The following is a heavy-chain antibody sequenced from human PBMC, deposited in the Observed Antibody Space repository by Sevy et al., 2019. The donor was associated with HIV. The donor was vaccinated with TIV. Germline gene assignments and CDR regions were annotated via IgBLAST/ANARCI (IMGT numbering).Heavy chain of an antibody. CDR2: ISFDATNK. CDR1: GFSFSYYG. V-gene: IGHV3-30*03. CDR3: ALERLSSDVAEYFQN. J-gene: IGHJ1*01. D-gene: IGHD1-1*01. Sequence: GGSLRLSCIGSGFSFSYYGIHWVRQAPGKGLDWVATISFDATNKHYPDSVKGRFTISRDNFQNSLFLQMDSLRPEDTAVYYCALERLSSDVAEYFQNWGQGTLVTVSS.